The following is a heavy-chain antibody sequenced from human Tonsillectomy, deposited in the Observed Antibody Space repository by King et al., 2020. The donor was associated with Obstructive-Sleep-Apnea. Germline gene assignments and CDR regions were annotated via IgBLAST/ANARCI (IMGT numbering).Heavy chain of an antibody. D-gene: IGHD3-10*01. CDR1: GFSLSTSGVG. V-gene: IGHV2-5*02. J-gene: IGHJ3*02. CDR3: AHSGGAVRGVIITWAFDI. Sequence: TLKESGPTLVKPTQTLTLTCTFSGFSLSTSGVGVGWIRQPPGKALEWLALIYWDDDKRYSPSLKSRLTIPKDTSKNQVVLTMTNMDPVDTATYYCAHSGGAVRGVIITWAFDIWGQGTMVTVSS. CDR2: IYWDDDK.